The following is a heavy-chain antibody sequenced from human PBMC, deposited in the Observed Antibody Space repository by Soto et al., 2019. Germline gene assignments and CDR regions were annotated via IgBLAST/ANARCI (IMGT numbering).Heavy chain of an antibody. Sequence: GGSLRLSCAASGFTFSSYSMNWVRQAPGKGLQWVSYISRSSSNIYYADSVKGRFTISRDNAKNSLYLQMNTLTDEDTAVYYCARAGTSLGYCSSTSCYEFDYWRQGTLVTVSS. V-gene: IGHV3-48*02. J-gene: IGHJ4*02. CDR3: ARAGTSLGYCSSTSCYEFDY. CDR1: GFTFSSYS. D-gene: IGHD2-2*01. CDR2: ISRSSSNI.